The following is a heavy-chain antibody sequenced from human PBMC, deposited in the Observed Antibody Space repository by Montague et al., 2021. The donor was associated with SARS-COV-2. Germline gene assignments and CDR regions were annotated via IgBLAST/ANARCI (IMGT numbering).Heavy chain of an antibody. CDR1: GGSISSYY. CDR2: VHFTGST. D-gene: IGHD1-1*01. CDR3: ARAQNTCFIANCVNYFDI. Sequence: SETLSLTCEVSGGSISSYYWSWIRQSPGKGLEWIGYVHFTGSTKYNPSLKTRVTLSLDTPKNQFSLKLSSVTAADTAVYYCARAQNTCFIANCVNYFDIWGLGALVTVSS. V-gene: IGHV4-59*01. J-gene: IGHJ4*02.